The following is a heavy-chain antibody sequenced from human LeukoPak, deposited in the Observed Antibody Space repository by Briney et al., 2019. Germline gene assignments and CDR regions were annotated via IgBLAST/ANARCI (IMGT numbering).Heavy chain of an antibody. V-gene: IGHV4-59*08. D-gene: IGHD5-24*01. J-gene: IGHJ4*02. Sequence: PSETLSLTCSVSSGSISSYYWSWIRQPPGRGLEWIGHISYSGSTNYKPSLKSRVTISVDPSKNQFSLKLSSVTAADTAVYYCARHVYNAGYYFDYWGQGTLVTVSS. CDR1: SGSISSYY. CDR3: ARHVYNAGYYFDY. CDR2: ISYSGST.